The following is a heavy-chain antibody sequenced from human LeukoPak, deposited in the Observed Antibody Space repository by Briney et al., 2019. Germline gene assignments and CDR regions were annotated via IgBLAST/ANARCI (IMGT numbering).Heavy chain of an antibody. CDR1: GYTFTSYA. V-gene: IGHV7-4-1*02. CDR2: INTNTGNP. CDR3: ARDGIMAVAGTYYYYYMDV. Sequence: ASVKVSCKASGYTFTSYAMNLVRQAPGQGLEWMGWINTNTGNPTYAQGFTGRFVFSLDTSVSTAYLQISSLKAEDTAVYYCARDGIMAVAGTYYYYYMDVWGKGTTVTVSS. D-gene: IGHD6-19*01. J-gene: IGHJ6*03.